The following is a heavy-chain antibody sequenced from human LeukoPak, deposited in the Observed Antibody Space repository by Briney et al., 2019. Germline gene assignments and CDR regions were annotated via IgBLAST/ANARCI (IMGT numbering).Heavy chain of an antibody. J-gene: IGHJ3*02. V-gene: IGHV1-2*02. D-gene: IGHD4-17*01. Sequence: GASVKVSCKASGYTLTDYYMHWVRQAPGQGLEWMGWINPDSGGTNYAQKFQGRVTMTTDTSISTAYLDLIRLRSDDTAVYYCARGGAGDYGVFSAFDIWGQGTMVTVSS. CDR1: GYTLTDYY. CDR2: INPDSGGT. CDR3: ARGGAGDYGVFSAFDI.